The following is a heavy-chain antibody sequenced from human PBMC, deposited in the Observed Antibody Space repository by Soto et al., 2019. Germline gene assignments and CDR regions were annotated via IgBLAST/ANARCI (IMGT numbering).Heavy chain of an antibody. D-gene: IGHD2-15*01. CDR1: GGSFSGYY. Sequence: PSETLSLTCAVYGGSFSGYYWNWIRQPPGKGLEWIGEINHSGSTNYNPSLKSRVTISVDTSKNQFSLKLSSATAADTAVYYCAGGRYCSGGSCYRLGGFFDPWGQGTLVTVSS. CDR3: AGGRYCSGGSCYRLGGFFDP. V-gene: IGHV4-34*01. CDR2: INHSGST. J-gene: IGHJ5*02.